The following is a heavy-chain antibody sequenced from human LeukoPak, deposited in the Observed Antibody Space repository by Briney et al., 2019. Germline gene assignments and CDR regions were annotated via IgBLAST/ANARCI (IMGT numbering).Heavy chain of an antibody. D-gene: IGHD6-13*01. CDR1: GYTFTGYY. Sequence: ASVKVSCKASGYTFTGYYMHWVRQAPGQGLEWMGWINPNSGGTNYAQKFQGRVTITRNTSISTAYMELSSLRSEDTAVYYCASLFRHPIAAAGTGWFDPWGQGTLVTVSS. CDR2: INPNSGGT. V-gene: IGHV1-2*02. J-gene: IGHJ5*02. CDR3: ASLFRHPIAAAGTGWFDP.